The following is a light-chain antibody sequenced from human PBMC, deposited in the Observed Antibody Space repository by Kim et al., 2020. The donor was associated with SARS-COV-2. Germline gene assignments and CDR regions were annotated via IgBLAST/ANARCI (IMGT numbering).Light chain of an antibody. CDR3: QQYGTPPPT. Sequence: EIVLTQSPGTLSLSPGERATLSCRASQSVSSTYLAWYQQKPGQVVRLLIYGTSSRATGIPDRFSGSGSGTDFTLTISRLEPEDFAVYYCQQYGTPPPTFGGGTKVDIK. V-gene: IGKV3-20*01. CDR1: QSVSSTY. CDR2: GTS. J-gene: IGKJ4*01.